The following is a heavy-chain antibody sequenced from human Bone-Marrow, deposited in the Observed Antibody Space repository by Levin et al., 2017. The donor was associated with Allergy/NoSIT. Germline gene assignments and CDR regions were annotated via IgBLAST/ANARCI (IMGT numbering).Heavy chain of an antibody. CDR3: ARSTGFGSGWDYFDS. J-gene: IGHJ4*02. Sequence: GGSLRLSCAASGFTVTSPTMGWVRQAPGKGLEWVSHIYSGGNTFYADSVKGRFTISRDSSTNTVYLQMNSLRAEDTAVFYCARSTGFGSGWDYFDSWGQGTLVTVSS. D-gene: IGHD6-19*01. CDR1: GFTVTSPT. V-gene: IGHV3-53*01. CDR2: IYSGGNT.